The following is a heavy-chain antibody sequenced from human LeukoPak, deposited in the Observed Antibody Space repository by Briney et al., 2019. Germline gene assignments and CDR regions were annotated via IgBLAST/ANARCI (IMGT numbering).Heavy chain of an antibody. CDR2: ISYDGSNK. Sequence: GGSLRLSCAASGFTFSSYAMHWVRQAPGKGLEWVAVISYDGSNKYYADSVKGRFTIYRDNSKSTLYLQMNSLRAEDTAVYYCARPNYYDSSGYADYWGQGTLVTVSS. V-gene: IGHV3-30-3*01. CDR3: ARPNYYDSSGYADY. CDR1: GFTFSSYA. J-gene: IGHJ4*02. D-gene: IGHD3-22*01.